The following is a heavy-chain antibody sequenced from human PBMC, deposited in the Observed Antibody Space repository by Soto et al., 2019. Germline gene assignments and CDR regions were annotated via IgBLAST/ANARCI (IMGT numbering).Heavy chain of an antibody. CDR2: IYTSGST. CDR1: GGSISSYY. J-gene: IGHJ6*02. CDR3: ARDPMYYYASSGYYSDYYYYGMDV. V-gene: IGHV4-4*07. Sequence: SETLSLTCTVSGGSISSYYWSWIRQPAGKGLEWIGRIYTSGSTNYNPSLKSRVTMSVDTSKNQFSLKLSSVTAGDTAMYYCARDPMYYYASSGYYSDYYYYGMDVWGQGTTVTVS. D-gene: IGHD3-22*01.